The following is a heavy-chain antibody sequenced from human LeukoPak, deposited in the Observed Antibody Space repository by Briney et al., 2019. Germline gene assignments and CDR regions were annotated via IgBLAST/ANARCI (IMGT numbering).Heavy chain of an antibody. CDR2: ISGSGGST. CDR1: GFTFSSYA. Sequence: GGSLRLSCAASGFTFSSYAMSWVRQAPGKGLEWVSAISGSGGSTYYADSVKGRFTISRDNSKNTLYLQMNSLRAEDTAVYHCANILYGSKGWFDAWGQGTLVTVSS. V-gene: IGHV3-23*01. CDR3: ANILYGSKGWFDA. D-gene: IGHD3-10*01. J-gene: IGHJ5*02.